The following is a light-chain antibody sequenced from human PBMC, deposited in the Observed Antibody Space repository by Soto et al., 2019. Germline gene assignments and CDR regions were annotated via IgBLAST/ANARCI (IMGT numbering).Light chain of an antibody. CDR3: QQYYSTPLT. CDR1: QSVLYRYNSKNY. J-gene: IGKJ4*01. V-gene: IGKV4-1*01. CDR2: WAS. Sequence: IVMTQSPDSLAVSLGERAIINCKSSQSVLYRYNSKNYLAWYQQKPGQPPRLLIYWASTRESGVADRFSGSGSGTDFTLTSSSLQAEDVAVYYCQQYYSTPLTFGGGTKVEIK.